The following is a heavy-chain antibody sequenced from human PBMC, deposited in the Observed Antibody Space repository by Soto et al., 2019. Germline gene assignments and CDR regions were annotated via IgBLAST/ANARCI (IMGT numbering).Heavy chain of an antibody. J-gene: IGHJ5*02. CDR3: ARGPAVAATYNWFDP. V-gene: IGHV3-21*01. CDR1: GFTFSSYS. CDR2: ISGNGINT. D-gene: IGHD6-19*01. Sequence: GGSLRLSCAASGFTFSSYSMSWVRQAPGKGLEWVSAISGNGINTYYVDSVKGRFTISRDNAKNSLYLQMNSLRAEDTAVYYCARGPAVAATYNWFDPWGQGTLVTVSS.